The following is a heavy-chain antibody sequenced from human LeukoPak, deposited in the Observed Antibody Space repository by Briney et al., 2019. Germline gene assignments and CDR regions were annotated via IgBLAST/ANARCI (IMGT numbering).Heavy chain of an antibody. J-gene: IGHJ4*02. D-gene: IGHD3-16*01. Sequence: ASVKVSCTASDYTFTSYGISWVRQAPGQGLEWMGWISAYNGNTNYAQKLQGRVIMTTDTSTSTAYMELRSLRSDDTAVYYCARVDPFVGVSDYWGQGTLVTVSS. V-gene: IGHV1-18*01. CDR3: ARVDPFVGVSDY. CDR2: ISAYNGNT. CDR1: DYTFTSYG.